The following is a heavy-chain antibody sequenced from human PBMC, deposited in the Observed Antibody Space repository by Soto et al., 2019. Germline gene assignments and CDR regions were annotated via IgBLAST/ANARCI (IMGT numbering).Heavy chain of an antibody. V-gene: IGHV4-61*01. J-gene: IGHJ6*02. D-gene: IGHD1-20*01. CDR1: GASVGSPTYY. CDR2: VYYSGVT. Sequence: ADTLTVTCTFSGASVGSPTYYWNWIRQSPGKGLEWIGFVYYSGVTNYSPCLNSRVTISLDTSKGKFSLKLSSVTSADTAVYYCARTRDNNINYYYALDVWGQGTSVTVSS. CDR3: ARTRDNNINYYYALDV.